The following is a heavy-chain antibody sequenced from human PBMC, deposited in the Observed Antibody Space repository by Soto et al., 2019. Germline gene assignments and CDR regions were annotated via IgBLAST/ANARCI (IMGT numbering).Heavy chain of an antibody. CDR2: MYHSGST. V-gene: IGHV4-30-2*01. J-gene: IGHJ5*02. D-gene: IGHD4-17*01. CDR3: ARYGDERTMNWFDP. Sequence: PSETLSLTCAVSGGSISSGGYSWSWIRQPPGKGLEWIGYMYHSGSTYYNPSLKSRVTISVDRSKNQFSLKLSSVTAADTAVYYCARYGDERTMNWFDPWGQGTLVTVSS. CDR1: GGSISSGGYS.